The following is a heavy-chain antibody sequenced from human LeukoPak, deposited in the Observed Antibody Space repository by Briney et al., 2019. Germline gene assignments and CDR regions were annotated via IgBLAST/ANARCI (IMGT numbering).Heavy chain of an antibody. CDR1: GYTFTSYG. CDR2: VSAYNGNT. Sequence: ASVKVSCKASGYTFTSYGISWVRQAPGQGLEWMGWVSAYNGNTNYAQKLQGRVTMTTDTSTSTAYMELRSLRADDTAVYYCARDDYGDYGVYYYMDVWGKGTMVTVSS. CDR3: ARDDYGDYGVYYYMDV. D-gene: IGHD4-17*01. V-gene: IGHV1-18*01. J-gene: IGHJ6*03.